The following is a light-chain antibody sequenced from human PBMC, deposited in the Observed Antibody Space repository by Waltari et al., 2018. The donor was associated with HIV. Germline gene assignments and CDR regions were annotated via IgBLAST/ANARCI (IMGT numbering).Light chain of an antibody. V-gene: IGKV1-39*01. Sequence: DIQMTQSPSSLSAFVGDRVTITCRASRNISNSLNWYQQKPGKAPEVLIYGGTSLQSGVPSRFSGSGSGTDFTLTISSLQPGDFVTYSCQQTYATPRTFGLGTRLEI. J-gene: IGKJ5*01. CDR2: GGT. CDR3: QQTYATPRT. CDR1: RNISNS.